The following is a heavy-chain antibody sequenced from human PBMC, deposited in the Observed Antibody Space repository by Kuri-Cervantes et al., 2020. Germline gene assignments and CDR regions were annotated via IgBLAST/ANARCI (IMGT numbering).Heavy chain of an antibody. CDR3: ASSSGYSGYDSNLVIDY. D-gene: IGHD5-12*01. CDR2: INPNSGGT. CDR1: GYTFTGYY. Sequence: ASVKVSCKASGYTFTGYYMHWVRQAPGQGLEWMGWINPNSGGTNYAQKFQGRVTITADESTSTAYMELSSLRSEDTAVYYCASSSGYSGYDSNLVIDYWGQGTLVTVSS. V-gene: IGHV1-2*02. J-gene: IGHJ4*02.